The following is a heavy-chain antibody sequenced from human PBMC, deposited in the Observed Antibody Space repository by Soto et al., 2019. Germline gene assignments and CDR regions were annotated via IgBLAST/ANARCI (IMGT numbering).Heavy chain of an antibody. CDR1: GGSVSSGSYY. V-gene: IGHV4-61*01. J-gene: IGHJ4*02. Sequence: QVQLQESGPGLVKPSETLSLTCTVSGGSVSSGSYYWSWMRQPPGKGLEWIGYIYYSGSTNYNPSLKGRVTMSVDTSKSQFSLKLSSVTAADPAVYYCAREGGRYSYEMFDYWGQGTLVTVSS. CDR2: IYYSGST. D-gene: IGHD5-18*01. CDR3: AREGGRYSYEMFDY.